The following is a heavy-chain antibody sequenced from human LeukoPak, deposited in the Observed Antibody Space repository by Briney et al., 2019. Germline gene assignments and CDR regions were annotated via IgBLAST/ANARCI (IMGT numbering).Heavy chain of an antibody. Sequence: GGSLRLSCAASGFTFSNYNMFWARQAPGKGLEWVSYITSSSNTVHYADSVKGRFTLSRDNAKSSLYLQMNSLRAEDTAIYYCARLLSGWYLADYWGQGTLVTVSS. D-gene: IGHD6-19*01. CDR3: ARLLSGWYLADY. V-gene: IGHV3-48*01. CDR2: ITSSSNTV. CDR1: GFTFSNYN. J-gene: IGHJ4*02.